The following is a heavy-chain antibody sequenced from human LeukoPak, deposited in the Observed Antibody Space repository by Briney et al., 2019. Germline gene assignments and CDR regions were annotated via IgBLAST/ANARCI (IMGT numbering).Heavy chain of an antibody. CDR3: AREGHLGKYFDL. CDR2: MYVGGRT. CDR1: GITVSNNY. D-gene: IGHD3-16*01. V-gene: IGHV3-53*01. J-gene: IGHJ2*01. Sequence: GGSLRLSCAASGITVSNNYKSWVRQAPGKGLDWVSVMYVGGRTFYADSVQGRFTISRDNSKNTLYLQMNSLRVEDTAVYYCAREGHLGKYFDLWGRGTQVTVSS.